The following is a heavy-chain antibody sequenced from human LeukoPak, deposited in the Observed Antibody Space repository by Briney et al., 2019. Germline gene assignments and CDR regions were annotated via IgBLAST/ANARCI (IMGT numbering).Heavy chain of an antibody. J-gene: IGHJ4*02. Sequence: SQTLSLTCAISGDSVSSNSAAWNWIRQSPSRGLEWLGRTYYRSKWYNDYAVSVKSRIAINPDTSKNQFSLQLNSVTPEDTAVYYCARVGDTAMVGGFDYWGQGTLVTVSS. CDR2: TYYRSKWYN. CDR3: ARVGDTAMVGGFDY. CDR1: GDSVSSNSAA. V-gene: IGHV6-1*01. D-gene: IGHD5-18*01.